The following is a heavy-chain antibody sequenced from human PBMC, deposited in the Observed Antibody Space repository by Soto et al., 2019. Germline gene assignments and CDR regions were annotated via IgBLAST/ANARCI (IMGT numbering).Heavy chain of an antibody. Sequence: VKVSCKASGGTFSSYAISWVRQAPGQGLEWMGGIIPIFGTANYAQKFQGRVTITADESTSTAYMELSSLRSEDRAGDYCAKEKAVARFYYSDYWGQGTLGTGSS. CDR2: IIPIFGTA. V-gene: IGHV1-69*13. CDR3: AKEKAVARFYYSDY. D-gene: IGHD6-19*01. J-gene: IGHJ4*02. CDR1: GGTFSSYA.